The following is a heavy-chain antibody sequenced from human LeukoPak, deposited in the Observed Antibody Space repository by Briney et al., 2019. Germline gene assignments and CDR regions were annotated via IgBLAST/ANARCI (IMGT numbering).Heavy chain of an antibody. Sequence: GESLKISCKVSGYIFTTYWIAWVRQTPGKGLEWIGIIHPGDSETIYSPSFQGQVSISVDKSINTAYVQWTSLKASDTAIYYCARRAGGPNDYDHYYYLDVWGSGTTVTVS. D-gene: IGHD1-1*01. CDR3: ARRAGGPNDYDHYYYLDV. V-gene: IGHV5-51*01. CDR2: IHPGDSET. J-gene: IGHJ6*03. CDR1: GYIFTTYW.